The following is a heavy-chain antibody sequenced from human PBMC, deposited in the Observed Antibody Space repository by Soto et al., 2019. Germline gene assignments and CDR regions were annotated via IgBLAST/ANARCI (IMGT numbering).Heavy chain of an antibody. CDR3: AREGGGGDYVAEHDAFDI. Sequence: PGGSLRLSCAASGFTFSSYAMHWVRQAPGKGLEWVAVISYNGSNKYYADSVKGRFTISRDNSKNTLYLQMNSLRAEDTAVYYCAREGGGGDYVAEHDAFDIWGQGTMVTVSS. J-gene: IGHJ3*02. CDR2: ISYNGSNK. V-gene: IGHV3-30-3*01. D-gene: IGHD2-21*02. CDR1: GFTFSSYA.